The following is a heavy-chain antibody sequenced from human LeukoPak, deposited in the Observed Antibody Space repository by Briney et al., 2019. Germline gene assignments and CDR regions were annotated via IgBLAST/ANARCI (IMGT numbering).Heavy chain of an antibody. D-gene: IGHD1-26*01. CDR2: IYPGDSET. J-gene: IGHJ4*02. Sequence: GESLKISCKGSGYIFTSYWIGWVRQMPGKGLEWMGIIYPGDSETRYSPSFQGQVNISADTSLSTAYLQWSSLTDSSTAMYCGARGSGSYHTAYMNWGQGSPVTVSS. V-gene: IGHV5-51*01. CDR1: GYIFTSYW. CDR3: ARGSGSYHTAYMN.